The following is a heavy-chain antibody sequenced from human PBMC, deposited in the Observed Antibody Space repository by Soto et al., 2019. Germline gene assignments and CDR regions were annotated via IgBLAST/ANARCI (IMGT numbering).Heavy chain of an antibody. D-gene: IGHD1-1*01. CDR3: ARGTGTTDGVGWFDP. CDR2: IIPIFGTA. J-gene: IGHJ5*02. Sequence: ASVKVSCKASGGTFSSYAISWVRQAPGQGLEWMGGIIPIFGTANYAQKFQGRVTITADESTSTAYMELSSLRSEDTAVYYCARGTGTTDGVGWFDPWGQGTLVTVSS. CDR1: GGTFSSYA. V-gene: IGHV1-69*13.